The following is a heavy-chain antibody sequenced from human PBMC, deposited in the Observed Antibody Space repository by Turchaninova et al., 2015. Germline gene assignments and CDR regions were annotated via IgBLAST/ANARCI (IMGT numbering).Heavy chain of an antibody. Sequence: QMLLVQSGPEMKKSGASVKVSCKASGYTFSTYGISWVRPAPGPGLGWVGWNSASNGNTNHAQKFQGRVTMTTDTSTSTAYMELRSLRSDDTAMYYCARRVGVAPVYDAFDLWGQGTMVTVSS. D-gene: IGHD1-26*01. CDR1: GYTFSTYG. V-gene: IGHV1-18*04. CDR2: NSASNGNT. J-gene: IGHJ3*01. CDR3: ARRVGVAPVYDAFDL.